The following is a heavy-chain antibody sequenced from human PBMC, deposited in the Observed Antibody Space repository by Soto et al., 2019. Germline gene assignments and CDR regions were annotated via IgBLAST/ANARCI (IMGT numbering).Heavy chain of an antibody. Sequence: ASVKVSCKASGYTFTSYGISWVRQAPGQGLEWMGWISAYNGNTNYAQKLQGRVTMTTDTSTSTAYMELRSLRSDDTAVYYCASESAMATKGGFDYWGQGTLVTVSS. J-gene: IGHJ4*02. D-gene: IGHD5-18*01. CDR3: ASESAMATKGGFDY. V-gene: IGHV1-18*01. CDR2: ISAYNGNT. CDR1: GYTFTSYG.